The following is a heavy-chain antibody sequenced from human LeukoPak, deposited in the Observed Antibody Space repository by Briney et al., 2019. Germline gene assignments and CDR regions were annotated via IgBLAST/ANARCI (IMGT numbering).Heavy chain of an antibody. CDR3: ARKSYYYYYMDV. CDR1: GFTFSSYE. J-gene: IGHJ6*03. Sequence: GGSLRLSCAASGFTFSSYEMNWVRQAPGKGLEWVSYISSSSSTIYYADSVKGRFTISRDNAKNSLYLQMNSLRAEDTAVYYCARKSYYYYYMDVWGKGTTVTVSS. V-gene: IGHV3-48*03. CDR2: ISSSSSTI.